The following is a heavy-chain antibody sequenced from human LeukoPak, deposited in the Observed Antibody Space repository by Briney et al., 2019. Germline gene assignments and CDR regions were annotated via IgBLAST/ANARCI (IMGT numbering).Heavy chain of an antibody. CDR1: GFTFSSYG. D-gene: IGHD3-22*01. V-gene: IGHV3-30*03. J-gene: IGHJ4*02. CDR2: ISYDGSNK. CDR3: ATSVGYDSSGSPYFDY. Sequence: GGSLRLSCAASGFTFSSYGMHWVRQAPGKGLEWVAVISYDGSNKYYADSVKGRFTFSRDNSKNTLYLQMNSLRAEDTAVYYCATSVGYDSSGSPYFDYWGQGTLVTVSS.